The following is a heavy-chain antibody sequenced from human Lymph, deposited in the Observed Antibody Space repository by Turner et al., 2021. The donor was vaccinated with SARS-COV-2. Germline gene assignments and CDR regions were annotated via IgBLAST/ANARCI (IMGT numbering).Heavy chain of an antibody. D-gene: IGHD1-20*01. Sequence: QVQLVQSGAEVKKPGFSVKVSCNAAGGTFSSYAISWVRQAPGQGLEWRGGIIPMLDIVNYAQKFQGRVTITADKSTSTAYMELSSLRSEDTAVYYCARDVTGPLGYWGQGTLVTVSS. CDR2: IIPMLDIV. J-gene: IGHJ4*02. V-gene: IGHV1-69*10. CDR1: GGTFSSYA. CDR3: ARDVTGPLGY.